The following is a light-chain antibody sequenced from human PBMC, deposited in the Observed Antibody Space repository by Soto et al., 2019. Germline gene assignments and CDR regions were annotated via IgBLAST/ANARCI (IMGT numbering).Light chain of an antibody. CDR3: QQYSASPRT. Sequence: IVLTQSPDTLSLSPGERSTLSCRASQSVSNNYLAWYQQKPGQAPRLLIYGASNRATGIPDRFSGSGSGTDFTLTISRLEPEDFAVYYCQQYSASPRTFGQGTKVDIK. CDR2: GAS. CDR1: QSVSNNY. J-gene: IGKJ1*01. V-gene: IGKV3-20*01.